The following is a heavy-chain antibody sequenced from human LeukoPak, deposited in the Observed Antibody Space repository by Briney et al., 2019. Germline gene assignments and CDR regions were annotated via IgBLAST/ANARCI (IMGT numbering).Heavy chain of an antibody. D-gene: IGHD3-22*01. V-gene: IGHV4-59*01. CDR2: IYYSGST. J-gene: IGHJ4*02. Sequence: SETLSLTCSVSGGSISSYYWSWIRQPPGKGLEWIGYIYYSGSTNYNPSLKSRVTISVDTSKNQFSLKLSSVTAADTAVYYCARTYYDSSGYYYPYYFDYWGQGTLVTVS. CDR3: ARTYYDSSGYYYPYYFDY. CDR1: GGSISSYY.